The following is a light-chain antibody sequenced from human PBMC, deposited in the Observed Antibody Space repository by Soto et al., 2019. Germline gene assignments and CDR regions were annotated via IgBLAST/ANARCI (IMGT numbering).Light chain of an antibody. V-gene: IGKV1-39*01. Sequence: DIVMTQSPDSLAVSLGDRVTLTCRASHSISSLLNWYQQKPGKAPKVLIYAASKLETGVSSRFSGSGSGTDFTLTISGLQPEDSATYYCQQSFSSPFTFGPGTKVDIK. J-gene: IGKJ3*01. CDR3: QQSFSSPFT. CDR1: HSISSL. CDR2: AAS.